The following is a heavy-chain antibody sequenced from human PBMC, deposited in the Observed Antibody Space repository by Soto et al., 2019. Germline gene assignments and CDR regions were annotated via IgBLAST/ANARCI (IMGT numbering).Heavy chain of an antibody. D-gene: IGHD1-26*01. J-gene: IGHJ1*01. CDR3: ARSRSYYVEDFQK. CDR2: IYYSGLT. CDR1: GDSISTEGYY. V-gene: IGHV4-31*03. Sequence: SETLSLTCSVSGDSISTEGYYWSWIRQHPGKGLEWIGYIYYSGLTSYNPSLKSRVTISRATSKNQFYLKLSSVTAADTAVYYCARSRSYYVEDFQKWGQGTLVTV.